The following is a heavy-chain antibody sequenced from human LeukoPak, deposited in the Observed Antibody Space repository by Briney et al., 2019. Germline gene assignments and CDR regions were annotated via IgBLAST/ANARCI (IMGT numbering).Heavy chain of an antibody. CDR2: INHRGGT. Sequence: PSETLSLTCAVFGGSFSGYYWSWIRQPPGRGREWIGEINHRGGTNYNPSLESRVSISVDTSKNQFSLNLRSVTAADTAVYYCVRELAVARAAFDMWGQGTMVTVSS. CDR3: VRELAVARAAFDM. J-gene: IGHJ3*02. CDR1: GGSFSGYY. V-gene: IGHV4-34*01. D-gene: IGHD6-19*01.